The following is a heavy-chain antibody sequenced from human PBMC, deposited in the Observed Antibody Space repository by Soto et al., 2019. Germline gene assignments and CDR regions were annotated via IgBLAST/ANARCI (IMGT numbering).Heavy chain of an antibody. CDR3: ARHGSY. J-gene: IGHJ4*02. V-gene: IGHV4-39*01. CDR1: GVSISDTSYY. CDR2: IYFSGTT. Sequence: ILSLTCNVSGVSISDTSYYWGWIRQPPGKGLEWVGTIYFSGTTFYNPSLKSRLTISVDTSKNQFSLRLRSVTAADTAVYYCARHGSYWGQGTLVTVSS.